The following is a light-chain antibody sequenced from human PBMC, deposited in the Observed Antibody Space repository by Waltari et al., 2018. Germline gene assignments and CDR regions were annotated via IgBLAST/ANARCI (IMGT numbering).Light chain of an antibody. Sequence: DIQMTQSQSSLSASVGDRVTITCRASQDIYIHLAWYQQKPGEVPKLLIYGASTLHSGVPSRFSGRRSWTDFTLTISSLQPEDFATYYCQKYNDVPQPFGGGTKVE. CDR2: GAS. CDR1: QDIYIH. J-gene: IGKJ4*01. CDR3: QKYNDVPQP. V-gene: IGKV1-27*01.